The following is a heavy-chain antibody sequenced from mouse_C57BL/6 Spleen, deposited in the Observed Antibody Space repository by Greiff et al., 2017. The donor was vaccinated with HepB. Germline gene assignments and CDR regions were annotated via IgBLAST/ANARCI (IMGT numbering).Heavy chain of an antibody. D-gene: IGHD1-1*01. Sequence: SGAELVRPGASVKLSCTASGFNIKDDYMHWVKQRPEQGLEWIGWIDPENGDTEYASKFQGKATITADTSSNTAYLQLSSLTSEDTAVYYCTTTTVVDFAYWGQGTLVTVSA. CDR1: GFNIKDDY. CDR2: IDPENGDT. J-gene: IGHJ3*01. CDR3: TTTTVVDFAY. V-gene: IGHV14-4*01.